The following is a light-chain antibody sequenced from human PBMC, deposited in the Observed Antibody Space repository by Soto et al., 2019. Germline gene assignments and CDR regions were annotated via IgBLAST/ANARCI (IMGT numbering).Light chain of an antibody. CDR3: TSYTSSNTLYV. CDR2: DVS. J-gene: IGLJ1*01. Sequence: SVLTQPASVSGSPGQSITISCTGTSSDVGAYDFVSWYQQHPDKAPKLMIYDVSNRPSGVSDRFSGSKSGNTASLTISGLLAEDEADYYCTSYTSSNTLYVFGTGTTVTVL. CDR1: SSDVGAYDF. V-gene: IGLV2-14*01.